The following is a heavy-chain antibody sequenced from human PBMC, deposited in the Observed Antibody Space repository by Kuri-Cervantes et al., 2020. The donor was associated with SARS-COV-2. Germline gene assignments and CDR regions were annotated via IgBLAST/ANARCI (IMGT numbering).Heavy chain of an antibody. J-gene: IGHJ6*03. CDR2: ISGSGGST. CDR1: GFTFSSYA. CDR3: ARRGTYYYDSSGYPNYYYYYMDV. D-gene: IGHD3-22*01. V-gene: IGHV3-23*01. Sequence: ESLKISCAASGFTFSSYAMSWVRQAPGEGLEWVSAISGSGGSTYYADSVKGRFTISRDNSKNTLYLQMNSLRAEDTAVYYCARRGTYYYDSSGYPNYYYYYMDVWGKGTTVTVSS.